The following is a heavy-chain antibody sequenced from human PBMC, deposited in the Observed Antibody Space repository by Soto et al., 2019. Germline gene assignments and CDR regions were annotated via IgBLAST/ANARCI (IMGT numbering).Heavy chain of an antibody. Sequence: GASVKVSCKASGYTFTTYGISWVRQAPGQGLEWMGWISAYNGNTHYAHKLQGRVTMTTDTSTSTAYMELRSLRSDDTAVYYCARDPSWEPLRWNWFDPWGQGTLVTVSS. J-gene: IGHJ5*02. CDR1: GYTFTTYG. D-gene: IGHD1-26*01. CDR3: ARDPSWEPLRWNWFDP. CDR2: ISAYNGNT. V-gene: IGHV1-18*01.